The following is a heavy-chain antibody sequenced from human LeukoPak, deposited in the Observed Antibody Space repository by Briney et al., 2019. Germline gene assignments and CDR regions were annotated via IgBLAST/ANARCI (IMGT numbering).Heavy chain of an antibody. D-gene: IGHD2-21*02. J-gene: IGHJ4*02. CDR3: ARESLVVVTGIDY. V-gene: IGHV4-38-2*02. CDR1: GYSISSGYY. Sequence: PSETLSLTCTVSGYSISSGYYWGWIRQPPGKGLEGIGSIYHSGSTYYNPSLKSRVTISVDTSKNQFSLKLSSVTAADTAVYYCARESLVVVTGIDYWGQGTLVTVSS. CDR2: IYHSGST.